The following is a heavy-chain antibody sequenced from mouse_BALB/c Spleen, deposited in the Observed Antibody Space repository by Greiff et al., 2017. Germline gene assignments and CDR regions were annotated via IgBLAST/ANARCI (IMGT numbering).Heavy chain of an antibody. CDR2: INPYNGDT. CDR3: ARRVLRLDWYFDV. CDR1: GYSFTGYF. D-gene: IGHD1-2*01. V-gene: IGHV1-20*02. Sequence: EVQLQQSGPELVKPGASVKISCKASGYSFTGYFMNWVMQSHGKSLEWIGRINPYNGDTFYNQKFKGKATLTVDKSSSTAHMELRSLASEDSAVYYCARRVLRLDWYFDVWGAGTTVTVSS. J-gene: IGHJ1*01.